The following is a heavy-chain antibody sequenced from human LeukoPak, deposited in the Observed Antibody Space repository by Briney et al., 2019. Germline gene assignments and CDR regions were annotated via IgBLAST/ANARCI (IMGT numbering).Heavy chain of an antibody. D-gene: IGHD4-17*01. CDR3: ARTAVTPGSSDAFDI. J-gene: IGHJ3*02. CDR1: GFTVSSNY. V-gene: IGHV3-53*01. Sequence: GGSLRLSCAASGFTVSSNYMSWVRQAPGTGLEWVSIIYDIGSTYYADSVKGRFTISRDNSQNTLYLQLNSLRAEDTAVYYCARTAVTPGSSDAFDIWGQGTMVTVSS. CDR2: IYDIGST.